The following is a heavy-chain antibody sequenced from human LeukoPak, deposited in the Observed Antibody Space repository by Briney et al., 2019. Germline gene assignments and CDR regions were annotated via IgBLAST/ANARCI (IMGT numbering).Heavy chain of an antibody. D-gene: IGHD3-10*01. CDR1: GFTFSSYA. V-gene: IGHV3-23*01. J-gene: IGHJ4*02. CDR2: ISGSGGST. Sequence: GGSLRLSCAASGFTFSSYAMSWVRQAPGKGLEWVSAISGSGGSTYYADSVKGRFTISRDNSENTLYLQMNSLRAEDTAVYYCAKDLGYYYGSGSYLDYWGQGTLDTVSS. CDR3: AKDLGYYYGSGSYLDY.